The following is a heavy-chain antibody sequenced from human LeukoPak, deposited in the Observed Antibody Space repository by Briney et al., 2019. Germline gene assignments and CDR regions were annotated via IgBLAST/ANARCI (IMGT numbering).Heavy chain of an antibody. CDR1: GFTFSRYA. D-gene: IGHD3-3*01. J-gene: IGHJ4*02. CDR2: ISDSGSST. V-gene: IGHV3-23*01. Sequence: GGSLRLSCAASGFTFSRYAMTWVRQAPGKGLEWVSAISDSGSSTKSSDSVKGRFTISRDNSQNTVYLQMKCVIAEDTAVYYCARDRDNDFWSGYYNYFDNWGQGTLVTVSS. CDR3: ARDRDNDFWSGYYNYFDN.